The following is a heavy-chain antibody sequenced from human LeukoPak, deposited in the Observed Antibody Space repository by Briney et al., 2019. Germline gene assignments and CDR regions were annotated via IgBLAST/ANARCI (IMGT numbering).Heavy chain of an antibody. CDR1: GFTFSSYA. V-gene: IGHV3-23*01. CDR2: FSGSGGST. CDR3: AKGSSSVSSAGYFDL. J-gene: IGHJ2*01. D-gene: IGHD6-6*01. Sequence: PGGSLRLSCAASGFTFSSYAMSWVRQAPGKGLEWVSTFSGSGGSTYYADSVKGRFTISRDNSKYTLYLQMNSLRAEDTAVYYCAKGSSSVSSAGYFDLWGRGTLSLSPQ.